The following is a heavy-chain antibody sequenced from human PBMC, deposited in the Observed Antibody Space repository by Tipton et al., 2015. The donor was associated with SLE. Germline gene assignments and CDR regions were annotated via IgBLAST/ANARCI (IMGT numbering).Heavy chain of an antibody. Sequence: TLSLTCAVSGGSISSSNWWSWVRQPPGKGLEWIGEIYHSGSTNYNPSLKSRVTISVDTSKNQFSLRLSSVTAADTAVYYCARGRGQWELRGWFDPWGQGTLVTVSS. D-gene: IGHD1-26*01. J-gene: IGHJ5*02. CDR3: ARGRGQWELRGWFDP. V-gene: IGHV4-4*02. CDR1: GGSISSSNW. CDR2: IYHSGST.